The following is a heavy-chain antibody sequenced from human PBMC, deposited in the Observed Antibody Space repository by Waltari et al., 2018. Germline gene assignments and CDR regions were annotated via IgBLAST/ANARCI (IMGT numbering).Heavy chain of an antibody. D-gene: IGHD2-21*02. Sequence: QVQLQESGPSLLKTSETLSLICTVSGGSISGFYWSWVRQPTGKELDWIGYIYYTGSTNFNPSLKTRVTMSVDTSKNQFSLKLSFVTAADTSFYYCARGGGGDWEWFDPWCQGTLVTVTS. CDR1: GGSISGFY. V-gene: IGHV4-59*01. CDR2: IYYTGST. CDR3: ARGGGGDWEWFDP. J-gene: IGHJ5*02.